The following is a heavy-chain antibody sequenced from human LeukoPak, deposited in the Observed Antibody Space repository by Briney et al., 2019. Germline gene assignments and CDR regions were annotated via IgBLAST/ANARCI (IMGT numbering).Heavy chain of an antibody. CDR2: ISGSGGST. D-gene: IGHD2-15*01. V-gene: IGHV3-23*01. CDR3: AKDRYCSGGSCYRGLRY. CDR1: GFTFSSYA. J-gene: IGHJ4*02. Sequence: PGGSLRLSCAAPGFTFSSYAMSWVRQAPGKGLEWVSAISGSGGSTYYADSVKGRFTISRDNSKNTLYLQMNSLRAEDTAVYYCAKDRYCSGGSCYRGLRYWGQGTLVTVPS.